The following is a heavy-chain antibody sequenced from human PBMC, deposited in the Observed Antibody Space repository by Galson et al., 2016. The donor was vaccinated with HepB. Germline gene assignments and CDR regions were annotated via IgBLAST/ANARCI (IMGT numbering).Heavy chain of an antibody. CDR2: IYPGDSET. Sequence: QSGAEVKKPGESLKISCKGSGYRFTNYWIAWVRQKPGKGLEWMGIIYPGDSETTYSPSFQGHVTISADKSISTAYLLWSSLKASDTAMYYCARGGYDFWSGYFNCWGQGTLVTVSS. J-gene: IGHJ4*02. V-gene: IGHV5-51*01. D-gene: IGHD3-3*01. CDR3: ARGGYDFWSGYFNC. CDR1: GYRFTNYW.